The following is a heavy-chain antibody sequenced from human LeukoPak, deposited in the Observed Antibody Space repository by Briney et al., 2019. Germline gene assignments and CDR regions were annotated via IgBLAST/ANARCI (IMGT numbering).Heavy chain of an antibody. Sequence: SETLSLTCAVYGGSFSGYYWSWIRQPPGKGLEWIGEINHSGSTNYNPSLKSRVTISVDTSKNQFSLKLSSVTAADTAVYYCARGDRTVTATNFDYWGQGNLATVSS. CDR2: INHSGST. CDR1: GGSFSGYY. D-gene: IGHD4-17*01. V-gene: IGHV4-34*01. CDR3: ARGDRTVTATNFDY. J-gene: IGHJ4*02.